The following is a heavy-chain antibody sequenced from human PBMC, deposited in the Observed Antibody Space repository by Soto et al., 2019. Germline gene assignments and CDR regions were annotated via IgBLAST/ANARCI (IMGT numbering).Heavy chain of an antibody. Sequence: WGSLRLSCAASGFTFISYWIIFFRQAPGKGLEWVANIKQDGSEKYYVDSVKGRFTISRDNAKNSLYLQMNSLRAEDTAVYYCARDRHYTRAVDYWGQGTLVTVSS. D-gene: IGHD2-2*02. V-gene: IGHV3-7*01. J-gene: IGHJ4*02. CDR2: IKQDGSEK. CDR3: ARDRHYTRAVDY. CDR1: GFTFISYW.